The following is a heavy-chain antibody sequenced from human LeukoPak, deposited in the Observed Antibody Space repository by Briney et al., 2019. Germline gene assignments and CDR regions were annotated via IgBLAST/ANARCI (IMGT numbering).Heavy chain of an antibody. V-gene: IGHV1-18*01. J-gene: IGHJ6*02. D-gene: IGHD2-15*01. Sequence: ASVTVSCKASGYTFTSYGISWVRQAPGQGLEWMGWISAYNGNTNYAQKLQGRVTMTTDTSTSTAYMELRSLRSDDTAVYYCARALRPDCSGGSCYLRSFYYYYYGMDVWGQGTTVTVSS. CDR1: GYTFTSYG. CDR3: ARALRPDCSGGSCYLRSFYYYYYGMDV. CDR2: ISAYNGNT.